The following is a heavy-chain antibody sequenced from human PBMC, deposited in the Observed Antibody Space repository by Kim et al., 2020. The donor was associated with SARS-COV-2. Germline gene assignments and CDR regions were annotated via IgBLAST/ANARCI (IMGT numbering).Heavy chain of an antibody. V-gene: IGHV3-30*18. J-gene: IGHJ4*02. CDR2: ISYDGSNK. Sequence: GGSLRLSCAASGFTFSSYGMHWVRQAPGKGLEWVAVISYDGSNKYYADSVKGRFTISRDNSKNTLYLQMNSLRAEDTAVYYCAKGDEYGSGSYYWGFDYWGQGPLFTVSS. D-gene: IGHD3-10*01. CDR3: AKGDEYGSGSYYWGFDY. CDR1: GFTFSSYG.